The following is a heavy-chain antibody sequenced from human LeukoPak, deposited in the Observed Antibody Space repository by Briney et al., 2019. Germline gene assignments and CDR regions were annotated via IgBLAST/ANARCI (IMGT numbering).Heavy chain of an antibody. CDR2: ISSSSSTI. J-gene: IGHJ4*02. Sequence: GGSLRLSCAASGFTFSSYSMNWVRQAPGKGLEWVSYISSSSSTIYYADSVKGRFTISRDNAKNSLYLQRNSLRAEDTAVYYCARGWGSQIDYWGQGTLVTVSS. V-gene: IGHV3-48*01. CDR1: GFTFSSYS. CDR3: ARGWGSQIDY. D-gene: IGHD3-16*01.